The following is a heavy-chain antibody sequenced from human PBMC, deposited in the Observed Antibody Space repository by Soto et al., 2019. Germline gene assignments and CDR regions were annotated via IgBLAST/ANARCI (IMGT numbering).Heavy chain of an antibody. CDR1: GDSISSSSQY. J-gene: IGHJ5*02. Sequence: SETLSLTCSVSGDSISSSSQYWGWIRQPPGKGLEGIGSIHYSGTSYYNPSLKSRVTIFVDTSKNQLSLKLSSVTAADTAVYYCARHWIAGSSIPWGQGTLVTVSS. D-gene: IGHD2-21*01. CDR3: ARHWIAGSSIP. V-gene: IGHV4-39*01. CDR2: IHYSGTS.